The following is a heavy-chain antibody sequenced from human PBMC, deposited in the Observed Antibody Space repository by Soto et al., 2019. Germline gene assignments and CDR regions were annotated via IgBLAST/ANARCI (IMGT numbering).Heavy chain of an antibody. Sequence: QLVESGGGLVQPGGSLRLSCAASGFTLNNYWMHWVRQAPGMGLVWVSRINGDANSTSYADSVKGRFTISRDNARNTLYLQMNSLRAEDTALYYCARGDIAAETFFYYYGMDLWGQGTTVTVS. CDR3: ARGDIAAETFFYYYGMDL. V-gene: IGHV3-74*01. CDR2: INGDANST. D-gene: IGHD6-13*01. J-gene: IGHJ6*02. CDR1: GFTLNNYW.